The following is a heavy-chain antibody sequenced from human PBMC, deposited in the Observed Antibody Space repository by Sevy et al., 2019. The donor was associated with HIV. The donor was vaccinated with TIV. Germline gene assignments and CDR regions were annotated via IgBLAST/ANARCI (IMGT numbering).Heavy chain of an antibody. J-gene: IGHJ4*02. Sequence: GGSLRLSCEASGFTFTSYSMNWIRQAPGKGLEWVSSISSYSYISYADSVKGRFTVSRDNAKNSLYLQMNSLRAEDMAVYYCARDGGNYFDYWGQRTLVTVSS. CDR2: ISSYSYI. D-gene: IGHD3-16*01. CDR3: ARDGGNYFDY. CDR1: GFTFTSYS. V-gene: IGHV3-21*01.